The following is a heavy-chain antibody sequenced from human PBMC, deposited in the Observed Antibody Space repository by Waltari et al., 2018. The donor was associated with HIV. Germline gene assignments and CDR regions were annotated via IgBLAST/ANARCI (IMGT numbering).Heavy chain of an antibody. D-gene: IGHD3-9*01. J-gene: IGHJ3*02. CDR1: GWSFSGYY. V-gene: IGHV4-34*01. CDR3: RYFDWSKLLDI. Sequence: QVQLQQWGAGLLKPSETLSLTCAVYGWSFSGYYWSWIRQPPGKGMEWIGESNQSGSTNYNPSLKSRVTISVDTSKNQFSLKLSSGYYCARGRVVSRYFDWSKLLDIWGQGTMVTVSS. CDR2: SNQSGST.